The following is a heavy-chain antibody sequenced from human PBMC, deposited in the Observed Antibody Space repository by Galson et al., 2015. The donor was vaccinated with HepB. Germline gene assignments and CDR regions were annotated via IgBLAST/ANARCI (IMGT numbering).Heavy chain of an antibody. D-gene: IGHD2-15*01. Sequence: SLRLSCAASGFTFSTYAMSWVRQAPGKWLEWVSAISGSGDRTYYADSLKGRFTISRDNSKNTQFLQMNSLRAEYTAVYYWAKCIAGNWFWDYWGQGTLVTVSS. CDR1: GFTFSTYA. J-gene: IGHJ4*02. CDR2: ISGSGDRT. V-gene: IGHV3-23*01. CDR3: AKCIAGNWFWDY.